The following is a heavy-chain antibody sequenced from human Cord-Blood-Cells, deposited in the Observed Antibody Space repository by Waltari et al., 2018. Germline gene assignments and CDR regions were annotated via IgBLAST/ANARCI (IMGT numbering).Heavy chain of an antibody. V-gene: IGHV3-23*04. Sequence: EVQLVESGGGLVQPGGSPRLSCAASGFTFSSYAMSWVRKAPGKGVEWVSAISGSGGSTYYADAVKGRFTISRDNAKNTLYLQMNSLRAEDTAVYYCAQRLQFDYCGQGTLVTVSS. CDR1: GFTFSSYA. CDR3: AQRLQFDY. J-gene: IGHJ4*02. D-gene: IGHD4-4*01. CDR2: ISGSGGST.